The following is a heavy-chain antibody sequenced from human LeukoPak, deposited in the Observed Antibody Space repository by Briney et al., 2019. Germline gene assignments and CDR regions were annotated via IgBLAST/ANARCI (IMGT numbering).Heavy chain of an antibody. CDR1: GYTFTTYG. CDR3: ARDSSGFPRDASDY. Sequence: ASVKLSCTASGYTFTTYGINWVRQAPGQGLGWWRWISAYNGHTNYAQKLQGRVTMTTDTSTSTAHMELRSLRADDTAVYFCARDSSGFPRDASDYWGQGTLVTVSS. D-gene: IGHD3-22*01. J-gene: IGHJ4*02. CDR2: ISAYNGHT. V-gene: IGHV1-18*01.